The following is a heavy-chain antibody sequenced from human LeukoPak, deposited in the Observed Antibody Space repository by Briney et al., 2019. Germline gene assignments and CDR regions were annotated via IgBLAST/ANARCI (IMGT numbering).Heavy chain of an antibody. CDR2: ISGSGSST. CDR1: GFTFSSYA. CDR3: AKVRTVVVPAAMVDY. D-gene: IGHD2-2*01. Sequence: GGSLRLSCAASGFTFSSYAMSWVRQAPGKGLKWVSGISGSGSSTYYADSVRGRFTISRDNSKNMLYLQMSSLRAEDTAVYYCAKVRTVVVPAAMVDYWGQGTLVTVSS. J-gene: IGHJ4*02. V-gene: IGHV3-23*01.